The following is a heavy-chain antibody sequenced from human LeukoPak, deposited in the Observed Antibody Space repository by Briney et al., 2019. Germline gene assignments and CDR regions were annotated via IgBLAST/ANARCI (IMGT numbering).Heavy chain of an antibody. CDR1: GGSMSSSSHY. V-gene: IGHV4-39*07. J-gene: IGHJ4*02. D-gene: IGHD5-18*01. CDR3: ARHNLDTAMVTY. CDR2: MYYSGST. Sequence: SETLSLTCTVSGGSMSSSSHYWGWIRQPPGKGLEWIGSMYYSGSTYYNPSLKSRVTISVDTSKNQFSLKLSSVTAADTAVYYCARHNLDTAMVTYWGQGTLVTVSS.